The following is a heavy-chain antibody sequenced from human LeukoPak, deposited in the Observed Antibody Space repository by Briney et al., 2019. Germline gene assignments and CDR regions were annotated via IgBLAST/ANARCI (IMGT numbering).Heavy chain of an antibody. Sequence: PSETLSLTCTVSGGSISSGSYYWSWIRQPAGKGLEWIGRIYTSGSTNYNPSLKSRVTISVDTSKNQFSLKLSSVTAADTAVYYCARDQKVGWIDYMDVWGKGTTVTVSS. CDR2: IYTSGST. D-gene: IGHD2-2*01. CDR1: GGSISSGSYY. V-gene: IGHV4-61*02. J-gene: IGHJ6*03. CDR3: ARDQKVGWIDYMDV.